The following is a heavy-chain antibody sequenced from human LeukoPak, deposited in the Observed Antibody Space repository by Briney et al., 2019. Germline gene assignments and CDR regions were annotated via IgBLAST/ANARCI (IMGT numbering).Heavy chain of an antibody. V-gene: IGHV1-69*01. CDR1: GFTFSSYA. D-gene: IGHD6-19*01. CDR2: IIPIFGTA. CDR3: ASPDSSGWYYFDY. Sequence: PGGSLRLSCAASGFTFSSYAISWVRQAPGQGLEWMGGIIPIFGTANYAQKFQGRVTITADESTSTAYMELSSLRSEDTAVYYCASPDSSGWYYFDYWGQGTLVTVSS. J-gene: IGHJ4*02.